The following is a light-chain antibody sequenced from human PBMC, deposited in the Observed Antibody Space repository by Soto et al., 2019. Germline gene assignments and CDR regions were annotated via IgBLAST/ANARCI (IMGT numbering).Light chain of an antibody. CDR3: QQYESPHRT. V-gene: IGKV3-20*01. CDR2: HTS. J-gene: IGKJ1*01. Sequence: ETVLTQSPGTLSLSPGERATLSCRASQSVGGSLAWYQQRPGQAPRLLVYHTSNRATGIPDRFSASGSGTDFTLTISRLEPEDFAVYYCQQYESPHRTFAQGTKVDI. CDR1: QSVGGS.